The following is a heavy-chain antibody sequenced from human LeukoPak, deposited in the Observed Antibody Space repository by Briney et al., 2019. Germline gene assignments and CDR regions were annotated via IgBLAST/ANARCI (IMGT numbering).Heavy chain of an antibody. J-gene: IGHJ6*02. CDR1: GYSFTSFG. CDR2: SSAYNGNT. CDR3: AREGYSSSWYQSSNYYYYYGMDV. Sequence: GASVKVSCKASGYSFTSFGISWVRQAPGQGLEWMGWSSAYNGNTNYVQKLQGRVTMTTDTSTSTAYMELRSLRSDDTAVYYCAREGYSSSWYQSSNYYYYYGMDVWGQGTTVTVSS. V-gene: IGHV1-18*01. D-gene: IGHD6-13*01.